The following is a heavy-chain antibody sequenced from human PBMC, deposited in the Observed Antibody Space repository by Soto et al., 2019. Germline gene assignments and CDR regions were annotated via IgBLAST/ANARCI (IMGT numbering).Heavy chain of an antibody. V-gene: IGHV3-72*01. CDR3: TRPSYYDSSGYNLNAFDI. Sequence: EVQLVESGGALVQPGGSLRLSCAASGFTFSDHYMDWVRQAPGKGLEWVGRIRNKAKSYTTDYAASMKGRFTISRDDSKNSLYLQMNSLKIEDTAVYYCTRPSYYDSSGYNLNAFDIWGQGTMVTVSP. D-gene: IGHD3-22*01. CDR1: GFTFSDHY. J-gene: IGHJ3*02. CDR2: IRNKAKSYTT.